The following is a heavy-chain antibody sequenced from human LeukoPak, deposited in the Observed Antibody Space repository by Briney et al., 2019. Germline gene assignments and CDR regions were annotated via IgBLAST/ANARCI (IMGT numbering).Heavy chain of an antibody. CDR3: ARGVGNYGYDYFDY. Sequence: GGSLRLSCAASGLTFSTYILHWVRQAPGKGLVYVSTISSNGRYTYYAGSVRGRFTISRDNSKNTLYLQMGSLRAEDMAVYYCARGVGNYGYDYFDYWGRGILVTVSS. CDR2: ISSNGRYT. V-gene: IGHV3-64*02. CDR1: GLTFSTYI. D-gene: IGHD5-12*01. J-gene: IGHJ4*02.